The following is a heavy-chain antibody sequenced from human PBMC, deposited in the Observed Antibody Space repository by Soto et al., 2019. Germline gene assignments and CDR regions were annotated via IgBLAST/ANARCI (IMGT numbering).Heavy chain of an antibody. Sequence: PGGSLRLSCAASGFTFSSYAMHWVRQAPGKGLEWVAVISYDGSNKYYADSVKGRFTISRDNSKNTLYLQMNSLRAEDTAVYYCAREKTIAVDGNDDFDIWGQGTMVTVSS. CDR3: AREKTIAVDGNDDFDI. CDR2: ISYDGSNK. D-gene: IGHD6-19*01. J-gene: IGHJ3*02. CDR1: GFTFSSYA. V-gene: IGHV3-30-3*01.